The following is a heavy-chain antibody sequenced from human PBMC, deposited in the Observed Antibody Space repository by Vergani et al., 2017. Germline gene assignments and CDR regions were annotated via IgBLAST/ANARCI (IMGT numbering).Heavy chain of an antibody. CDR1: GGSISSGSYY. Sequence: QVQLQESGPGLVKPSQTLSLTCTVSGGSISSGSYYWSWIRQPAGKGLEWIGRIYTSGSTNYNPSLKSRVTMSVDTSKNQFSLKLSSVTAADTAVYYCAGEKYDFWGGYSGGDYWGQGTLVTVSS. CDR3: AGEKYDFWGGYSGGDY. D-gene: IGHD3-3*01. J-gene: IGHJ4*02. V-gene: IGHV4-61*02. CDR2: IYTSGST.